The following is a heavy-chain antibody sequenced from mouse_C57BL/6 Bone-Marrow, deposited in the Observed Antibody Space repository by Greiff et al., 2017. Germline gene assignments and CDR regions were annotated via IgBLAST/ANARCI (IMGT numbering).Heavy chain of an antibody. D-gene: IGHD2-1*01. CDR2: IYPGSGST. CDR1: GYTFTSYC. Sequence: QVQLQQPGAELVKPGASVKMSCKASGYTFTSYCITWVQQRPGQGLEWIGDIYPGSGSTNYTEKFKSKATLPVDTSSSTAYLLLSSLTSENATVYYCARDGNNNIDYWGQGTTLTVSS. J-gene: IGHJ2*01. CDR3: ARDGNNNIDY. V-gene: IGHV1-55*01.